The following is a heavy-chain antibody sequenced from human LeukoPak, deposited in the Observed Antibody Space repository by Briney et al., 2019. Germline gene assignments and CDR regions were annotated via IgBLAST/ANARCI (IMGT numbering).Heavy chain of an antibody. CDR1: GGTFSSYA. V-gene: IGHV1-69*04. Sequence: GASVKVSCKASGGTFSSYAISWVRQAPGRGLEWMGRIIPILGITTYAQKFQGRVTITADKSTSTAYMELSSLRSEDTAVYYCARDQDDWNYDSWGQGTLVTVSS. J-gene: IGHJ5*01. CDR3: ARDQDDWNYDS. D-gene: IGHD1-7*01. CDR2: IIPILGIT.